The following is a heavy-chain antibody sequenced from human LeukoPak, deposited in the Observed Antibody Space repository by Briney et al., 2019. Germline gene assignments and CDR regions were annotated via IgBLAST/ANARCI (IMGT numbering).Heavy chain of an antibody. CDR3: AGERNMGVTAARFTYYYMDV. V-gene: IGHV4-30-4*07. Sequence: SDTLSLTCALSGRSISIGGYSWSWLRQPPGKGLECFGYICYSESTYYNPALQIRHTISLVTSKNQFSLKQPSVTAADRPVYYCAGERNMGVTAARFTYYYMDVWGKGTTVTVSS. CDR2: ICYSEST. CDR1: GRSISIGGYS. D-gene: IGHD2-2*01. J-gene: IGHJ6*03.